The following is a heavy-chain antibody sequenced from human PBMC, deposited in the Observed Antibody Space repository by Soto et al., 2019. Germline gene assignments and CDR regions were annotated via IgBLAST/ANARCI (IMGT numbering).Heavy chain of an antibody. CDR1: GGSISSYY. J-gene: IGHJ4*02. CDR2: IYTSGST. D-gene: IGHD1-1*01. V-gene: IGHV4-4*07. Sequence: SETLSLTCTVSGGSISSYYWSWIRQPAGKGLEWIGRIYTSGSTNYNPSLKSRVTMSVDTSKNQFSLKLSSVTAADTAVYYCAGGTSGTTFYYLDYWGQGTLVTVSS. CDR3: AGGTSGTTFYYLDY.